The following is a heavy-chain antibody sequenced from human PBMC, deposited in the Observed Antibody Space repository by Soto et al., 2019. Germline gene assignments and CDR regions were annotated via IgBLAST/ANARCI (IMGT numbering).Heavy chain of an antibody. V-gene: IGHV2-5*01. CDR2: IYWNDDK. D-gene: IGHD2-8*02. Sequence: QITLKASGPKLVKPTQTLTLTCTFSGFSLSTSGVGVGWILQPPGKALEWLSLIYWNDDKRYSQSLKSRLTITQDTSKNQVVLPMNIFDPVDTATYYCAYIFGYWDAFDIWGQGTMVPVSS. J-gene: IGHJ3*02. CDR3: AYIFGYWDAFDI. CDR1: GFSLSTSGVG.